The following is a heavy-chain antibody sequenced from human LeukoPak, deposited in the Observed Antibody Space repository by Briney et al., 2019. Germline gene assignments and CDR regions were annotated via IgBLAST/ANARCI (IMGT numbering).Heavy chain of an antibody. CDR3: AKDRRTYYYYGMDV. CDR2: ISWNSGSI. J-gene: IGHJ6*02. V-gene: IGHV3-9*01. Sequence: GGSLRLSCAASGFTFDDYAMHWVRQAPGKGLEWVSGISWNSGSIGYADSVKGRFTISRDNAKNSLYLQMNSLRAEDTAVYYCAKDRRTYYYYGMDVWGQGTTVTVSS. CDR1: GFTFDDYA.